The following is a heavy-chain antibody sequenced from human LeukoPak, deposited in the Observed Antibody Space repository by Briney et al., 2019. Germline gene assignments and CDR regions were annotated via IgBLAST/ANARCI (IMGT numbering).Heavy chain of an antibody. J-gene: IGHJ6*02. D-gene: IGHD3-3*01. V-gene: IGHV1-46*01. Sequence: ASVKVSCKASGYTFTSYYMHWVRQAPGQGLEWMGIINPSGGSTSYAQKFQGRVTMTRDTSTSTVYMELSSLRSEDTAVYYCARELITIFGVVSYYYGVDVWGQGTTVTVSS. CDR3: ARELITIFGVVSYYYGVDV. CDR2: INPSGGST. CDR1: GYTFTSYY.